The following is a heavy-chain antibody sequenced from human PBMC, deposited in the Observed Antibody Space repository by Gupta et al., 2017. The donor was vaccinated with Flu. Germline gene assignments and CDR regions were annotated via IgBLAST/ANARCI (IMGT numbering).Heavy chain of an antibody. CDR3: AREKFCDTTSCYRWFDP. V-gene: IGHV1-2*06. J-gene: IGHJ5*02. D-gene: IGHD2-2*02. CDR2: INPHSGTT. Sequence: QVQLVQSGAEVKKPGASVKVSCKASEYTFTAYYIPWVRPAPGQGLEWMGRINPHSGTTNYEQKFQGRVTVTMDTSISTAYMDLSGLTSDDTAVYYCAREKFCDTTSCYRWFDPWGQGTLVTVSS. CDR1: EYTFTAYY.